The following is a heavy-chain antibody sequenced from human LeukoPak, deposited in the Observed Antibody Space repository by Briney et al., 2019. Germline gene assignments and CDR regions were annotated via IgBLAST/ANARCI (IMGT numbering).Heavy chain of an antibody. CDR2: IYPGDFDT. Sequence: GESLKISCKGSGYSFINYWIGWVRRMPGKGLEWMGVIYPGDFDTRYSPSFQGQVTISADKSINTAYLQWSSLKASGTAMYYCARGIAEAAVTKFDFWGQGTLVTVSS. D-gene: IGHD6-13*01. J-gene: IGHJ5*01. V-gene: IGHV5-51*01. CDR3: ARGIAEAAVTKFDF. CDR1: GYSFINYW.